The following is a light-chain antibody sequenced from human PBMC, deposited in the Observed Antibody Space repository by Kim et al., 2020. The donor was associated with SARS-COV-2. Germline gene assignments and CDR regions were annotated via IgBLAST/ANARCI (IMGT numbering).Light chain of an antibody. CDR3: SSYAGSNKLV. CDR2: EVN. V-gene: IGLV2-8*01. J-gene: IGLJ3*02. CDR1: SSDIGAYNY. Sequence: GQSVTISCTGTSSDIGAYNYVSWYQQHPGKAPKLMISEVNMRPSGVPDRFSGSKSGNTASLTVSGLQTDDEADYYCSSYAGSNKLVFGGGTQLTVL.